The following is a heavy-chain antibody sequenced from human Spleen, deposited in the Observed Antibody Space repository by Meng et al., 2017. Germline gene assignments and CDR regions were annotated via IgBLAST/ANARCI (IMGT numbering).Heavy chain of an antibody. CDR3: ARLGFGERPEY. CDR1: GGSITVSSHY. Sequence: SETLSLTCIVSGGSITVSSHYWGWIRQPPGKGLEWIGSIYYSGSTFYNPSLKSRVTISVDTSKNQFSLNMRSVIAADTAVYYCARLGFGERPEYWGQGTLVTVPQ. J-gene: IGHJ4*02. CDR2: IYYSGST. V-gene: IGHV4-39*07. D-gene: IGHD3-10*01.